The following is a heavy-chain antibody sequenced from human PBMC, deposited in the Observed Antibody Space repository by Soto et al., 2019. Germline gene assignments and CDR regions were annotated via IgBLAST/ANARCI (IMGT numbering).Heavy chain of an antibody. D-gene: IGHD6-13*01. J-gene: IGHJ4*02. V-gene: IGHV4-59*01. CDR3: VRDCYSSSCFDL. Sequence: QVQLQESGPGLVKPSETLSLTCTVSGGSITPYDWSWIRQPPGKRLEWIGYISSSGFTNYNPSLNSRVTISVDTSKNQFSLKTSSVTAADTAVYYCVRDCYSSSCFDLWGQGTLVTVSS. CDR2: ISSSGFT. CDR1: GGSITPYD.